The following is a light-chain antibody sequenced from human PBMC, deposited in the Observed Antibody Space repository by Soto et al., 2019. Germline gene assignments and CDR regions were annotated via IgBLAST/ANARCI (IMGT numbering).Light chain of an antibody. V-gene: IGKV3-20*01. J-gene: IGKJ5*01. CDR2: GAS. CDR1: QSVSSSY. CDR3: QQYGSSPIT. Sequence: EIMLTQSPGTLSVSPGERANLSCRASQSVSSSYLAWYQQKPGQAPRLLIYGASSRATGIPDRFSGSGSGTDFTLSISRLEPEDFVVYYCQQYGSSPITVGQGTRLEIK.